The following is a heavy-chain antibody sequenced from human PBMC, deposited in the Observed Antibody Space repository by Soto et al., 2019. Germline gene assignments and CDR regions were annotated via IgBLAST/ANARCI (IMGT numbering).Heavy chain of an antibody. Sequence: PSETLSLTCTVSGGSISSSSYYWGWIRQPPGKGLEWIGSIYYSGSTYYNPSLKSRVTISVDTSKNQFSLKLSSVTAADTAVYYCARSAELRFGTYYYYYGMDVWGQGTTVTVSS. CDR2: IYYSGST. J-gene: IGHJ6*02. V-gene: IGHV4-39*01. D-gene: IGHD3-10*01. CDR3: ARSAELRFGTYYYYYGMDV. CDR1: GGSISSSSYY.